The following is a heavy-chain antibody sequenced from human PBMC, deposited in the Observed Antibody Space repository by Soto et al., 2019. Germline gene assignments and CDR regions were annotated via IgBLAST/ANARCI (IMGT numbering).Heavy chain of an antibody. V-gene: IGHV3-30*18. D-gene: IGHD3-3*01. J-gene: IGHJ4*02. CDR1: GFTYSTYT. CDR2: ISYDGNNK. CDR3: GKKPNTKDGMGYYLFAS. Sequence: GGSLRLSCAASGFTYSTYTMDWVRQAPGKGLEWVAVISYDGNNKFYADSVEGRFTISRDNSKSTVYLQMNSLRAEDTAIYYSGKKPNTKDGMGYYLFASGGQGPLFP.